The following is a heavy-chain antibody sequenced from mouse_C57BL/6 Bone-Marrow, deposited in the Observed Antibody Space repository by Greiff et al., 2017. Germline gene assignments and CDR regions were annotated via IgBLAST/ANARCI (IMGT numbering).Heavy chain of an antibody. CDR1: GYAFSSSW. V-gene: IGHV1-82*01. CDR2: IYPGDGDT. Sequence: QVQLQQSGPELVKPGASVKISCKASGYAFSSSWMNWVKQRPGKGLEWIGRIYPGDGDTNYNGKFKGKATLSADKSSSTASMQLSSLTSEDSAVYFCARGLSLFAYWGQGTLVTVSA. J-gene: IGHJ3*01. CDR3: ARGLSLFAY. D-gene: IGHD2-3*01.